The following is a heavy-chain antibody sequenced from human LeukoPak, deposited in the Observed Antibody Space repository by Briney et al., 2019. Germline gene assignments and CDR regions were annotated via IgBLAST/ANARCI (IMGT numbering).Heavy chain of an antibody. CDR2: VYHSGST. CDR1: GGSISSGYY. CDR3: ARDARFERGGYSYGHTDY. Sequence: SSQTLSLTCTVSGGSISSGYYWGWIRQPPGKGLECIGSVYHSGSTFYNPSLKSRVTISVDTSKNQFSLKLSSVTAADTAVYYCARDARFERGGYSYGHTDYWGQGTLVTVSS. D-gene: IGHD5-18*01. V-gene: IGHV4-38-2*02. J-gene: IGHJ4*02.